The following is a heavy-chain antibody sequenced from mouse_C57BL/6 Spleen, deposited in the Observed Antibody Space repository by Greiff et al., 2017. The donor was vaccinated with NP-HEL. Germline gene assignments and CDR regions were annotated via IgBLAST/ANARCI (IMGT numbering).Heavy chain of an antibody. V-gene: IGHV1-15*01. CDR3: TNYDWFAY. Sequence: QVQLKQSGAELVRPGASVTLSCKASGYTFTDYEMHWVKQTPVHGLEWIGAIDPETGGTAYNQKFKGKAILTADKSSSTAYMELRSLTSEDSAVYYWTNYDWFAYWGQGTLVTVSA. J-gene: IGHJ3*01. CDR1: GYTFTDYE. D-gene: IGHD2-4*01. CDR2: IDPETGGT.